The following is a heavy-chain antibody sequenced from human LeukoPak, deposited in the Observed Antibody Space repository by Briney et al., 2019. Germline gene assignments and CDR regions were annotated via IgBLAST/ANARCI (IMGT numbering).Heavy chain of an antibody. CDR2: LSPKNGDT. D-gene: IGHD6-19*01. J-gene: IGHJ5*02. CDR3: TRDEAVYNSVWKQTNWFDP. CDR1: GGTFSSYA. Sequence: GASVKVSCKASGGTFSSYAISWVRQAPGQGLEWMGWLSPKNGDTKYAQSFQGRVTMTRDTSINTVYMELRGLRSDDTAVYYCTRDEAVYNSVWKQTNWFDPWGQGTLVTVSS. V-gene: IGHV1-2*02.